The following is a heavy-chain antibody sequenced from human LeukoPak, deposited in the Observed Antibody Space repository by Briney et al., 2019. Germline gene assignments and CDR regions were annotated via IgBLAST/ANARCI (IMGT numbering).Heavy chain of an antibody. CDR3: AIGPEYSSGWYYFDY. V-gene: IGHV1-69*05. D-gene: IGHD6-19*01. Sequence: SVKVSCKASGGTFSRYTMSWVRQAPGQGPEYMGGIFPIFATPNYAQQFQGRVTITTDESTSTTYMQLSSLTSEDTAVYYCAIGPEYSSGWYYFDYWGQGALVTVSS. CDR2: IFPIFATP. J-gene: IGHJ4*02. CDR1: GGTFSRYT.